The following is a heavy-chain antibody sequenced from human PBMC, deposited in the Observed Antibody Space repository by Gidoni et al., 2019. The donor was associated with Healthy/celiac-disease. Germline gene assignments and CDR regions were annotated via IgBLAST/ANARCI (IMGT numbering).Heavy chain of an antibody. V-gene: IGHV3-21*01. J-gene: IGHJ4*02. CDR2: ISSSSSYI. Sequence: EVQLVESGGGLVKPGGSLRLSCAASGFTFSSYSMTWVRQAPGKGLEWVSSISSSSSYIYYADSVKGRFTISRDNAKNSLYLQMNSLRAEDTAVYYCAREGAPIAAAGPFDYWGQGTLVTVSS. CDR1: GFTFSSYS. CDR3: AREGAPIAAAGPFDY. D-gene: IGHD6-13*01.